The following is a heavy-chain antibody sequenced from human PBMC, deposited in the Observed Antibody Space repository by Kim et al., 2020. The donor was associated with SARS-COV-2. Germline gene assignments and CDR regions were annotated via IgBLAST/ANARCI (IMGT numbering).Heavy chain of an antibody. V-gene: IGHV3-30*18. D-gene: IGHD3-3*01. CDR1: GFTFSSYG. CDR3: AKDSPASPLPTTENYDFWSAFDY. Sequence: GGSLRLSCAASGFTFSSYGMHWVRQAPGKGLEWVAVISYDGSNKYYADSVKGRFTISRDNSKNTLYLQMNSLRAEDTAVYYCAKDSPASPLPTTENYDFWSAFDYRGQGTLVTVSS. CDR2: ISYDGSNK. J-gene: IGHJ4*02.